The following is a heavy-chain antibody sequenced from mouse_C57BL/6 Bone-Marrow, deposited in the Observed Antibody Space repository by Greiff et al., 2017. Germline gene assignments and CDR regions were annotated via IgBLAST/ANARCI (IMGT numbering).Heavy chain of an antibody. J-gene: IGHJ2*01. V-gene: IGHV1-26*01. Sequence: VKLQQSGPELVKPGASVKISCKASGYTFTDYYMNWVKPSHGKSLEWIGDINPNNGGTSYNQKFKGKATLTVDKYSSTAYMELRSLTSEDSAVYYCASVVFDYWGQGTTLTVSS. CDR1: GYTFTDYY. D-gene: IGHD1-1*01. CDR2: INPNNGGT. CDR3: ASVVFDY.